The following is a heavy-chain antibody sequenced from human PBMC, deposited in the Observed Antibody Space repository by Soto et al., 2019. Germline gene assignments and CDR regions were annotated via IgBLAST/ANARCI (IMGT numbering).Heavy chain of an antibody. D-gene: IGHD6-19*01. CDR3: ARAVAVAADFDY. CDR1: VYTFTGYA. J-gene: IGHJ4*02. V-gene: IGHV1-3*01. Sequence: ASVTVSCKASVYTFTGYAIHWVRQAPGQRLEWMGWINAGNGNTKYSQKFQGRVTITRDTSASTAYMELSSLRSEDTAVYYCARAVAVAADFDYWGQGTLVTVSS. CDR2: INAGNGNT.